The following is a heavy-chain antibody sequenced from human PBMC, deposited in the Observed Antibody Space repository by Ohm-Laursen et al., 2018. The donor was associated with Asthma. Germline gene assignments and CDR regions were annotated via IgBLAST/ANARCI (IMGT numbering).Heavy chain of an antibody. CDR1: GDSIGSDDYY. D-gene: IGHD5-12*01. Sequence: SQTLSLTCTVSGDSIGSDDYYWSWIRQPPGKGLEWIGYIYHSVSTYYSPSLKSRVTISGDTSKNQFSLKLSFVTAADTAVYYCARGLRGYSGYEVTDYWGQGTLVTVSS. CDR2: IYHSVST. V-gene: IGHV4-30-4*01. J-gene: IGHJ4*02. CDR3: ARGLRGYSGYEVTDY.